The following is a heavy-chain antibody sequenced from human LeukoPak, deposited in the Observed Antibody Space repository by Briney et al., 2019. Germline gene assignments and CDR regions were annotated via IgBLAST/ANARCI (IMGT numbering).Heavy chain of an antibody. Sequence: GGSLRLSCAASGFTFDDYAMHWVRQAPGKGLEWVSGISWNSGSIVYADSVKGRFTISRDNAKNSLYLQMNSLRAEDTALYYCAKDITGYYDSSGPTFDYWGQGTLVTVSS. CDR3: AKDITGYYDSSGPTFDY. CDR2: ISWNSGSI. J-gene: IGHJ4*02. CDR1: GFTFDDYA. D-gene: IGHD3-22*01. V-gene: IGHV3-9*01.